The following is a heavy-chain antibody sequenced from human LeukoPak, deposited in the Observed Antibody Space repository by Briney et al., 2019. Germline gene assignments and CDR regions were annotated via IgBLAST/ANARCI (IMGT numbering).Heavy chain of an antibody. CDR3: AKDHTVGMPNTGYYYYTDV. D-gene: IGHD2-2*01. Sequence: PGGSLRLSCAASGFTFSSYGMSWVRQAPGRGLEWVSAISGSGGSTYYADSVKGRFTISRDNSKNTLYLQMNSLRAEDTAVYYCAKDHTVGMPNTGYYYYTDVWGKGTTVTISS. J-gene: IGHJ6*03. V-gene: IGHV3-23*01. CDR1: GFTFSSYG. CDR2: ISGSGGST.